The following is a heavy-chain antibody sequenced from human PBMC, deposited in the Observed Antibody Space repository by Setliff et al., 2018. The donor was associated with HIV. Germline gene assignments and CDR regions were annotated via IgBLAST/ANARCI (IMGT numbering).Heavy chain of an antibody. Sequence: GGSLRLSCAASGFNINTCWMGWVRQGPGKGLEWVANIKQDGSEKYYVDSVKGRFTISRDNAQNSLYLHMNSLRAEDTAMYYCAKERLSSGWYCFDYWGQGTLVTVSS. D-gene: IGHD6-19*01. J-gene: IGHJ4*02. CDR3: AKERLSSGWYCFDY. CDR1: GFNINTCW. V-gene: IGHV3-7*03. CDR2: IKQDGSEK.